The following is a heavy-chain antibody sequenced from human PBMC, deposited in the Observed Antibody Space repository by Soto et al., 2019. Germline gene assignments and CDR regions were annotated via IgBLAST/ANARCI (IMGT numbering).Heavy chain of an antibody. CDR3: AKDLRIAAAGPFXY. CDR1: GFTFSSYG. D-gene: IGHD6-13*01. Sequence: GGSLRLSCAASGFTFSSYGMHWVRQAPGKGLEWVAVISYDGSNKYYADSVKGRFTISRDNSKNTLYLQMNSLRAEDTAVYYCAKDLRIAAAGPFXYWGQGTLVXVSS. V-gene: IGHV3-30*18. J-gene: IGHJ4*02. CDR2: ISYDGSNK.